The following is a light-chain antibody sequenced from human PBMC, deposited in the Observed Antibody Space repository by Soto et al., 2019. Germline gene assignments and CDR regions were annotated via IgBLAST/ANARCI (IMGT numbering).Light chain of an antibody. J-gene: IGKJ2*01. V-gene: IGKV3-20*01. CDR3: QQYGSSPYT. CDR2: GAS. CDR1: QSVSSSY. Sequence: EIVLTQSPGTLSLSPGERATLSCRASQSVSSSYLAWYQQKPGQAPRLLIYGASSRATGIPDRFSGSGSGTDFPLTISRLEPEDFGVYYCQQYGSSPYTFGQGTKLEIK.